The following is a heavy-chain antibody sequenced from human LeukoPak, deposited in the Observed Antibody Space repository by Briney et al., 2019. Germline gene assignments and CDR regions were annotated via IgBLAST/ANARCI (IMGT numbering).Heavy chain of an antibody. Sequence: GGSLRLSCAASGFTFDDYAMHWVRQAPGKGLEWVSSISSSSSYIYYADSVKGRFTISRDNAKNSLYLQMNSLRAEDTAVYYCARAPTIFGVVIPDAFDIWGQGTMVTVSS. V-gene: IGHV3-21*01. D-gene: IGHD3-3*01. CDR3: ARAPTIFGVVIPDAFDI. CDR2: ISSSSSYI. CDR1: GFTFDDYA. J-gene: IGHJ3*02.